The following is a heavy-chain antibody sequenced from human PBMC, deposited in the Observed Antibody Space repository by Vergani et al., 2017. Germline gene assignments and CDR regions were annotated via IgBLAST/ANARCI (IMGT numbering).Heavy chain of an antibody. J-gene: IGHJ4*02. V-gene: IGHV4-59*01. Sequence: QGKLQESGPGLVKPSETLSLTCTVSGASFNSYYWSWIRQPPGKGLEWMGYVSFRGDTLYDPSVKGRMTISLNTSSNQFSLYLTSVTAADTAVYYCARSRIYYGAGSPDYWGQGTLVTVSS. CDR3: ARSRIYYGAGSPDY. CDR1: GASFNSYY. CDR2: VSFRGDT. D-gene: IGHD3-10*01.